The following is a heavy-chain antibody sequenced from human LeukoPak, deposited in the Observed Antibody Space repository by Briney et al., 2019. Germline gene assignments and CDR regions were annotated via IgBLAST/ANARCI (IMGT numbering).Heavy chain of an antibody. J-gene: IGHJ6*02. CDR2: ITPLFGTA. CDR3: AREVSYYSNYPFSMDV. Sequence: SVKVSCKASGGTFSKYTISWVRQSPGQGLEWMGGITPLFGTANYAQKFQGRVTITADESASTAYMELSSLRSEDTAVYYCAREVSYYSNYPFSMDVWGQGTTVTVSS. V-gene: IGHV1-69*13. CDR1: GGTFSKYT. D-gene: IGHD4-11*01.